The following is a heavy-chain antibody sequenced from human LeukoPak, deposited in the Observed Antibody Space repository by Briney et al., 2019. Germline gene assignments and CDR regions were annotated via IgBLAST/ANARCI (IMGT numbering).Heavy chain of an antibody. CDR2: IVVGSGNT. CDR1: GFTFTSSA. CDR3: AAETTVTTFYYYYYGMDV. J-gene: IGHJ6*02. Sequence: SVNVSCKASGFTFTSSAVQWVRQARGQRLEWIGWIVVGSGNTNYAQKFQERVTITRDMSTSTAYMELSSLRSEDTAVYYCAAETTVTTFYYYYYGMDVWGQGTTVTVSS. V-gene: IGHV1-58*01. D-gene: IGHD4-17*01.